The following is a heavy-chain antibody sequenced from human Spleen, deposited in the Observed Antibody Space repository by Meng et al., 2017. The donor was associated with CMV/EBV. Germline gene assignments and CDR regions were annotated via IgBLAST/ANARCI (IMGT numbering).Heavy chain of an antibody. CDR3: ARGKGDRITIFGVVRGYYGMDV. J-gene: IGHJ6*02. CDR1: SGSFTTYY. V-gene: IGHV4-34*01. D-gene: IGHD3-3*01. Sequence: GSLRLSCALYSGSFTTYYWTWIRQPPGKGLEWIGEINHSGSTNYNPSLKSRVTISVDTSKNQFSLKLSSVTAADTAVYYCARGKGDRITIFGVVRGYYGMDVWGQGTTVTVSS. CDR2: INHSGST.